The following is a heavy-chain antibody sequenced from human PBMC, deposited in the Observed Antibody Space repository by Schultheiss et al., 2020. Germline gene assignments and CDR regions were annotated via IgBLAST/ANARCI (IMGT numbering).Heavy chain of an antibody. CDR2: INSDGTST. V-gene: IGHV3-74*01. CDR3: AVQLVRYYYYGMDV. D-gene: IGHD6-13*01. J-gene: IGHJ6*02. CDR1: GFTFSDHY. Sequence: GESLKISCAASGFTFSDHYMDWVRQVPGKGLVWVSRINSDGTSTSYADSVKGRFTISRDNAKNTLYLQMNSLRAEDTAVYYCAVQLVRYYYYGMDVWGQGTTVTVSS.